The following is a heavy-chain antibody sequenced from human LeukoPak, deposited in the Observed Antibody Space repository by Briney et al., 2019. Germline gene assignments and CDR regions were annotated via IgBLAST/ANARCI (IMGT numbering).Heavy chain of an antibody. CDR2: ISYDGSKK. V-gene: IGHV3-30*03. D-gene: IGHD5-12*01. CDR1: GFTFSSYG. Sequence: GGSLRLSCAASGFTFSSYGMHWVRRAPGKGLEWVAVISYDGSKKYYADSVKGRFTISRDNSKNTQYLQMNSLRAEDTAVYYCARGPSGYHNTGGQGTLVTVSS. J-gene: IGHJ4*02. CDR3: ARGPSGYHNT.